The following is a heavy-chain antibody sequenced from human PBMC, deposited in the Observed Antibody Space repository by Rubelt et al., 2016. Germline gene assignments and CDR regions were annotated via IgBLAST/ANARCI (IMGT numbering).Heavy chain of an antibody. CDR3: ASSRFSDLFRACDI. D-gene: IGHD2-21*01. Sequence: QVQLQQWGAGLLKPSETLSLTCAVYGGSFSIYYWSWIRQPPGKGLEWIGEINHSGSTNYNPSLKSRVTKSVATSKTLCSLRLISVTAAETAVYYCASSRFSDLFRACDIWGQGTMVTVSS. V-gene: IGHV4-34*01. CDR1: GGSFSIYY. CDR2: INHSGST. J-gene: IGHJ3*02.